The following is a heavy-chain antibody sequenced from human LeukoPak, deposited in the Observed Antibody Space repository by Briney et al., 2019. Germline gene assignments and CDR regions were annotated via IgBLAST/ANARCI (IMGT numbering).Heavy chain of an antibody. CDR1: GFTFNSYA. CDR2: ISYDGSNK. V-gene: IGHV3-30*04. J-gene: IGHJ6*03. D-gene: IGHD3-3*01. Sequence: GGSLRLSCAASGFTFNSYAMYWVRRAPGKGLEWVAVISYDGSNKYYVDSVKGRFTISRDNSKNTLYLQMNSLRAEDTAVYYCARDRSGGAHYYYYMDVWGKGTTVTVSS. CDR3: ARDRSGGAHYYYYMDV.